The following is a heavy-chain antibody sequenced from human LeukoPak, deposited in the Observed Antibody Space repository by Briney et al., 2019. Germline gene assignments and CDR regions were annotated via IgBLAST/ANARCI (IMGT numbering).Heavy chain of an antibody. Sequence: SGGSLRLSCAASGFTFRSYWMHWVRQAPGKGLVWVSRINSDGSSTSYADSVKGRFTISRDNAKNTLYLQMNSLRAEDTAVYYCATYDFWSGYYGYWGQGTLVTVSS. CDR3: ATYDFWSGYYGY. D-gene: IGHD3-3*01. V-gene: IGHV3-74*01. CDR1: GFTFRSYW. CDR2: INSDGSST. J-gene: IGHJ4*02.